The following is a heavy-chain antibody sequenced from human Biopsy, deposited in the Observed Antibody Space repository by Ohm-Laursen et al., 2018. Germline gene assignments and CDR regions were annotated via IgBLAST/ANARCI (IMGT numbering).Heavy chain of an antibody. J-gene: IGHJ6*02. CDR2: ISAAGPAM. CDR1: GFTFSDFY. Sequence: GSLRLSCSASGFTFSDFYMSWIRQAPGKGLEWISYISAAGPAMFYADSVRGRFTISRDNANNLLYLQMDSLRAEDTAVYYCARVLLPAAAVHYDMDVWGQGTTVTVSS. CDR3: ARVLLPAAAVHYDMDV. V-gene: IGHV3-11*01. D-gene: IGHD2-2*01.